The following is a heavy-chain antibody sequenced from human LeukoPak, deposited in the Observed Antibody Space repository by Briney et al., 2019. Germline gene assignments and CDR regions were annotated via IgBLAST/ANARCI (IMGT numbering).Heavy chain of an antibody. CDR3: AKDYYDSSGYYRNDY. V-gene: IGHV3-23*01. CDR2: ISGSGGST. J-gene: IGHJ4*02. D-gene: IGHD3-22*01. CDR1: GFTFSSYA. Sequence: GSPRLSCAASGFTFSSYAMSWVRQAPGKGLEWVSAISGSGGSTYYADSVKGRFTISRDNSKNTLYLQMNSLRAEDTAVYYCAKDYYDSSGYYRNDYWGQGTLVTVSS.